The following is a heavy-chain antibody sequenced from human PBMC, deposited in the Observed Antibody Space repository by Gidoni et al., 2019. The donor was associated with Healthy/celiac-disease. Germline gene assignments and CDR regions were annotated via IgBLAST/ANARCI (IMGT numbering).Heavy chain of an antibody. CDR1: GGSISSGDSY. Sequence: QVQLQESGPGLVKPSQTLSLTCTVSGGSISSGDSYWSWIRQPPGKGLEWIGYIYYSGSTYYNPSLKSRVTISVDTSKNQFSLKLSSVTAADTAVYYCARVPYYDFWSGFPPGYMDVWGKGTTVTVSS. CDR3: ARVPYYDFWSGFPPGYMDV. CDR2: IYYSGST. J-gene: IGHJ6*03. V-gene: IGHV4-30-4*01. D-gene: IGHD3-3*01.